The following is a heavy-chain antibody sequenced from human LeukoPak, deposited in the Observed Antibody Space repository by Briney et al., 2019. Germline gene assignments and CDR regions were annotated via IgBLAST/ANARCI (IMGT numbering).Heavy chain of an antibody. D-gene: IGHD2-15*01. CDR2: ISASGP. CDR3: AKDIVDCGGGSCFPYGMDV. CDR1: GFTFSRLA. Sequence: AGGSLRLSCAASGFTFSRLAMTWVRQAPGKGLEWVSTISASGPYYADAVRGRFTISRDNAKNSLYLQMNSLRAEDTALYYCAKDIVDCGGGSCFPYGMDVWGQGTTVTVSS. J-gene: IGHJ6*02. V-gene: IGHV3-23*01.